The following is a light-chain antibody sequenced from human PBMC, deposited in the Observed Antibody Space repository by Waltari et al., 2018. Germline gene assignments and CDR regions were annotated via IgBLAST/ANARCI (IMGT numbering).Light chain of an antibody. Sequence: HRDVHSVFVWFLQRPSESPERLIYKVFNRDSGVPDRFSGSGSGPDFTLKISRVEAADVGVYYCMQATHWPLTFGQGTKVEIK. J-gene: IGKJ1*01. CDR2: KVF. V-gene: IGKV2-30*02. CDR1: HRDVHSV. CDR3: MQATHWPLT.